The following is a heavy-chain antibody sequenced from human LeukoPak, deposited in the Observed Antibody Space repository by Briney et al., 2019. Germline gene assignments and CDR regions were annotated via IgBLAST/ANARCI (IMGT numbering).Heavy chain of an antibody. CDR3: ARSDGSSEAFDI. D-gene: IGHD1-26*01. Sequence: SETLSLTCTVSGGSISSYYWSWIRQPPGKGLEWIGCIYYSGSTNYNPSLKSRVTISVDTSKNQFSLKLSSVTAADTAVYYCARSDGSSEAFDIWGQGTMVTVSS. CDR2: IYYSGST. V-gene: IGHV4-59*01. CDR1: GGSISSYY. J-gene: IGHJ3*02.